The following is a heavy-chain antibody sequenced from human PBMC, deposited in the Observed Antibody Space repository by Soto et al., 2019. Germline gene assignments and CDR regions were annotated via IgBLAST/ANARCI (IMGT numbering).Heavy chain of an antibody. CDR1: GFTFSSYA. Sequence: GGSLRLSCAASGFTFSSYAMHWVRQAPGKGLEWVAVISYDGSNKYYADSVKGRFTISRDNSKNTLYLQMNSLRAEDAAEYSCARPASIAALSWFDHWGQGTLVTVSS. CDR2: ISYDGSNK. CDR3: ARPASIAALSWFDH. J-gene: IGHJ5*02. V-gene: IGHV3-30*04. D-gene: IGHD6-6*01.